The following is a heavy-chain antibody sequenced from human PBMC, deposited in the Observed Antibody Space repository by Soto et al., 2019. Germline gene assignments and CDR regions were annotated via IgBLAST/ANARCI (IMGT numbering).Heavy chain of an antibody. D-gene: IGHD5-18*01. J-gene: IGHJ4*02. CDR1: GGTFSTYA. CDR2: IIPMFGTA. V-gene: IGHV1-69*13. CDR3: ASGIQLWLRRINNGYSG. Sequence: SVKVSCKAPGGTFSTYAISWVRQAPGQGLEWMGGIIPMFGTANYAQRFQDRVTITADESTNTVYMELSSLRSEDTAVYFCASGIQLWLRRINNGYSGWGQGTLVTV.